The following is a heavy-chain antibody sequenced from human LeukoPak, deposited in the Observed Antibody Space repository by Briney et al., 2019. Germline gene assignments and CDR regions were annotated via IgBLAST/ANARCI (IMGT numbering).Heavy chain of an antibody. CDR3: ARDPRSGSRYYYYGMDV. J-gene: IGHJ6*02. D-gene: IGHD1-26*01. Sequence: ASVKLSCGASGYTFTRCGLSGVPDAPGQGCVWMGEISAYNGNTNCAQKLKGRVTMTTDTSTSTAYMELRSLRSDDAAVYYCARDPRSGSRYYYYGMDVWGQGTTVTVSS. CDR2: ISAYNGNT. CDR1: GYTFTRCG. V-gene: IGHV1-18*01.